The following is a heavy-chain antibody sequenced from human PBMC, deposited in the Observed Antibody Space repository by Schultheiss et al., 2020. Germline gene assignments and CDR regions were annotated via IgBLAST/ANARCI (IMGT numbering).Heavy chain of an antibody. D-gene: IGHD6-19*01. CDR2: ISGSGGST. V-gene: IGHV3-23*01. CDR3: GRERQAMAGKSGDWFDP. Sequence: GGSLRLSCAASGFTFSSYAMSWVRQAPGKGLEWVSAISGSGGSTYYADSVKGRFTISRDNSKNTLYLQMNSLRAEDTAVYYCGRERQAMAGKSGDWFDPWGQGTLVTVSS. CDR1: GFTFSSYA. J-gene: IGHJ5*02.